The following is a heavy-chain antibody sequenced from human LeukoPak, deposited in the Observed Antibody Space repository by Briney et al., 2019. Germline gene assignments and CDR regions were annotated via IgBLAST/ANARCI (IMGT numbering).Heavy chain of an antibody. J-gene: IGHJ4*02. Sequence: GGSLRLSCAASGFTFSSYGMHWVRQAPGKGLEWVAFIRYDGSDKYYADSVKGRFTISRDNSKNTLYLQMNSLRAEDTAVYYCAKVGITIFGVVNFDYWGQGTLVTDSS. CDR2: IRYDGSDK. CDR1: GFTFSSYG. V-gene: IGHV3-30*02. D-gene: IGHD3-3*01. CDR3: AKVGITIFGVVNFDY.